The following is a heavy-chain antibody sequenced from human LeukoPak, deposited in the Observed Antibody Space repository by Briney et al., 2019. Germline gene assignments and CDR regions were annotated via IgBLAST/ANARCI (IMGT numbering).Heavy chain of an antibody. CDR1: GFTFNRFY. CDR3: VKDRSIAAPNNDFFDS. V-gene: IGHV3-64D*06. D-gene: IGHD6-6*01. J-gene: IGHJ4*02. Sequence: GGSLGLSCSASGFTFNRFYLHWVRRAPGRGLEFVSHIGSNGATTYYADSVKGRFTISRDNSKNTLYLQMSSLRADDTAVYYCVKDRSIAAPNNDFFDSWGQGALVTVSS. CDR2: IGSNGATT.